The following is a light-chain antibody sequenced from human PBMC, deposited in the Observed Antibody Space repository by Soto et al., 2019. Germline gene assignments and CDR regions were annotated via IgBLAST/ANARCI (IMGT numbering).Light chain of an antibody. CDR3: QQYGSSPGT. J-gene: IGKJ1*01. Sequence: EIVLTQSPATLSLSPGEIATLSCRASQSVSSYLAWYQQKPGQAPRLLIYDASNRATGIPDRFSGSGSGTDFTLTISGLEPEDFAVYYCQQYGSSPGTFGQGTKV. V-gene: IGKV3-20*01. CDR2: DAS. CDR1: QSVSSY.